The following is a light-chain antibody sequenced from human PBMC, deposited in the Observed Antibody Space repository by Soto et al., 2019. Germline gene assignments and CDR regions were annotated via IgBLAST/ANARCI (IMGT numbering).Light chain of an antibody. CDR3: SSYAGSNTWV. J-gene: IGLJ3*02. CDR2: EVN. V-gene: IGLV2-8*01. CDR1: SSDVGAYNY. Sequence: QSALTQPPSASGSPGQSVTISCTGTSSDVGAYNYVSWYRQHPGKAPKLLIFEVNSRPSGVPDRFSGSKSGNTASLTVSGLQAEDESHYYCSSYAGSNTWVFGGGTQVTVL.